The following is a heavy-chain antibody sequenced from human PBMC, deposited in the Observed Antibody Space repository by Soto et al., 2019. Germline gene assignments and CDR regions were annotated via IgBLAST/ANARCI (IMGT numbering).Heavy chain of an antibody. Sequence: QLQVQESGPGLVKPSETLSLTCTVSGDSTFSGTYYWAWIRQPPGKGLAWIGTISYSGSTFYNPSLKSRVTISVDASKNQFSLQLGSVTAADTAVYYCAHVESDAYQFDSWGQGTLVTVSA. CDR2: ISYSGST. CDR1: GDSTFSGTYY. J-gene: IGHJ4*02. V-gene: IGHV4-39*01. CDR3: AHVESDAYQFDS. D-gene: IGHD2-2*01.